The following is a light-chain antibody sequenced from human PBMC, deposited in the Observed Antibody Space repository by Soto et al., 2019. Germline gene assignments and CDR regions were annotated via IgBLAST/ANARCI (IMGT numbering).Light chain of an antibody. J-gene: IGLJ1*01. Sequence: QSALTQPASVSGSPGQSITISCTGTSSDVGGYNYVSWYQQHPGKAPKLIIYEVSNRPTGVSNRFSGSKSGHTASLTISGLXAEDEADYYCISYTGSSTSYLFGSGTKVTVL. CDR2: EVS. CDR3: ISYTGSSTSYL. CDR1: SSDVGGYNY. V-gene: IGLV2-14*01.